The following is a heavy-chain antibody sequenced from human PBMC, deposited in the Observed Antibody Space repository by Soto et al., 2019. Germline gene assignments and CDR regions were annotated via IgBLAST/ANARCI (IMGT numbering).Heavy chain of an antibody. D-gene: IGHD3-3*01. CDR2: IYYSGST. CDR1: GGSISSGDYY. CDR3: ARTLHTIFGVVIGWFDP. J-gene: IGHJ5*02. Sequence: SETLSLTCTVSGGSISSGDYYWSWIRQPPGKGLEWIGYIYYSGSTYYNPSLKSRVTISVDTSKNQFSLKLSSVTAADTAVYYCARTLHTIFGVVIGWFDPWGQGTLVTVSS. V-gene: IGHV4-30-4*01.